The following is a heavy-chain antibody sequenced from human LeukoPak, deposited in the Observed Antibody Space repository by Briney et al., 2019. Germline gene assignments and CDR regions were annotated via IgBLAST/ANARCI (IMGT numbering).Heavy chain of an antibody. V-gene: IGHV1-2*02. CDR3: ARDFDYDFWSGYPRGWFDP. CDR2: INPNSGGT. J-gene: IGHJ5*02. D-gene: IGHD3-3*01. Sequence: GASVKVSCKASGYTFTGYYMHWVRQAPGQGLEWMGWINPNSGGTNYAQKFQGRVTMTRDTSISTAYMELSRLRSDDTAVYYCARDFDYDFWSGYPRGWFDPWGQGTLVTVSS. CDR1: GYTFTGYY.